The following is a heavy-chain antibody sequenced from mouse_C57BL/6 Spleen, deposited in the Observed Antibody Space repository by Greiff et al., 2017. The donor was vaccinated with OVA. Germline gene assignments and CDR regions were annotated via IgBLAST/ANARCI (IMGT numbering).Heavy chain of an antibody. D-gene: IGHD4-1*01. J-gene: IGHJ2*01. CDR2: LRNNAHGYTT. CDR1: GFTFPASY. Sequence: DVKLVESGGGLVQPGGSLSLSCAASGFTFPASYLSWVRHPPGKALAWLVFLRNNAHGYTTAYSASVKGRFTIARDNAQSILYLQMKALRAEDSATYYCARYWDYFDYWGQGTTRTVSS. CDR3: ARYWDYFDY. V-gene: IGHV7-3*01.